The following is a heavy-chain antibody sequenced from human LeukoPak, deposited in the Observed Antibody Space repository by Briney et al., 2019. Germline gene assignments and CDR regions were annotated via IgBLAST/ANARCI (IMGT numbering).Heavy chain of an antibody. Sequence: AGSLTLTCAVSGFTFSSYWMSWVRQAPGQGLEWVDNIKQDGSEKHSVDSVKGRFTISRDNAKNSLYLQMNSLRAEDTAVYYCARDTLVGATVYWGQGALVTVSS. V-gene: IGHV3-7*04. J-gene: IGHJ4*02. D-gene: IGHD1-26*01. CDR1: GFTFSSYW. CDR3: ARDTLVGATVY. CDR2: IKQDGSEK.